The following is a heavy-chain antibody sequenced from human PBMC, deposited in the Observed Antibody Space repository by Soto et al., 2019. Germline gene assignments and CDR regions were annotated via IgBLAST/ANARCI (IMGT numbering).Heavy chain of an antibody. J-gene: IGHJ4*02. CDR2: IRNKVDSYQT. CDR1: GLTFSASA. D-gene: IGHD2-21*01. Sequence: EVQLVESGGGLVQPGGSLKLSCAASGLTFSASAMHWVRQAPGKGLEWVGRIRNKVDSYQTVYAAPVNGRFTISRDDSKNLAYLQMNRLTTQDTAVYYCCRHGARWGSCEYWGQGTRVTVSS. CDR3: CRHGARWGSCEY. V-gene: IGHV3-73*02.